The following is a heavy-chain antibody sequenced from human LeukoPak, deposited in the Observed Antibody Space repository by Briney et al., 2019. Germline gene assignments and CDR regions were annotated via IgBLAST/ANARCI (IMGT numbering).Heavy chain of an antibody. V-gene: IGHV1-18*04. J-gene: IGHJ3*02. D-gene: IGHD5-18*01. CDR1: GYTFTSYG. Sequence: ASVKVSCKASGYTFTSYGFTWVRQAPGLGLGWMGWISAYKGNTNYAQKLQGRVTMTTDTSTSTAYMELMSLRSDDTAVYYCATNRGYSYVHDAFDIWGQGTMVTVSS. CDR2: ISAYKGNT. CDR3: ATNRGYSYVHDAFDI.